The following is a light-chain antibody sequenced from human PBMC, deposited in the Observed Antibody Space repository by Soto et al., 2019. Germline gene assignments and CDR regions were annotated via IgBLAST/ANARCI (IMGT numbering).Light chain of an antibody. CDR3: QQYGSSPPIT. Sequence: EIVLTQSAGTLSLSPGERATLSCMAIQSVSSSYLSWYQQKPGQAPRLLIYGASSRATGIPDRFSGSGSGTDFTLTISRLEPEDFAVYYCQQYGSSPPITFGQGTRLEI. V-gene: IGKV3-20*01. CDR2: GAS. CDR1: QSVSSSY. J-gene: IGKJ5*01.